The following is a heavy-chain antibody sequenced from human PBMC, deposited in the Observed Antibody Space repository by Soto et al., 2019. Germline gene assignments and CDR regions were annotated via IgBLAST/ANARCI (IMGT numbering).Heavy chain of an antibody. Sequence: EVQLLESGGGLVQPGGSLRLSCAASGFTFSSYAMSWVRQAPGKGLEWVSAINGSGVSTYYAESVKGRFTISRDNSKNKLYLQMNSLRAEDTAVYDCAKDGKYSYGYDPFDYWGQVTLVTVSA. CDR1: GFTFSSYA. J-gene: IGHJ4*02. D-gene: IGHD5-18*01. CDR2: INGSGVST. V-gene: IGHV3-23*01. CDR3: AKDGKYSYGYDPFDY.